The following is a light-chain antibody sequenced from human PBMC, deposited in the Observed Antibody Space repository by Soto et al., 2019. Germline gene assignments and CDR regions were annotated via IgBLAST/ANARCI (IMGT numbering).Light chain of an antibody. CDR1: SSDVGGYNY. V-gene: IGLV2-8*01. J-gene: IGLJ3*02. CDR3: SSYAGSTNCV. Sequence: QSALTQPPSASGSPGQSVTISCTGTSSDVGGYNYVSWYQQHPGKAPKLMIYEVSKRPSGVPDRFSGSKSGNTASLTVSGLQDEDEDDYYCSSYAGSTNCVFGGGTKLTVL. CDR2: EVS.